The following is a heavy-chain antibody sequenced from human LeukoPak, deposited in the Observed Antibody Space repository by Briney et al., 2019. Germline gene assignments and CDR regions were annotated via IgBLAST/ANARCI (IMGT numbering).Heavy chain of an antibody. Sequence: GSLRLSCAASGFTVSSNYMSWVRQAPGKGLEWVSVIYSGGSTYYADSVKGRFTISRDNSKNTLYLQMNSLRAEDTAVYYCAKDRGYCSSTSCYTFDYWGQGTLVTVSS. V-gene: IGHV3-53*01. D-gene: IGHD2-2*02. J-gene: IGHJ4*02. CDR2: IYSGGST. CDR1: GFTVSSNY. CDR3: AKDRGYCSSTSCYTFDY.